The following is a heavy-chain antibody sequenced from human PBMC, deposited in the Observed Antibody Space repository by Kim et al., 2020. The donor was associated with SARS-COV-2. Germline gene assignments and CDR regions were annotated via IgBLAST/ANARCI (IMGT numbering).Heavy chain of an antibody. CDR1: GFTFSSYA. J-gene: IGHJ4*02. V-gene: IGHV3-23*01. Sequence: GGSLRLSCAASGFTFSSYAMSWVRQAPGKGLEWVSAISGSGGSTYYADSVKGRFTISRDNSKNTLYLQMNSLRAEDTAVYYCANPAPDQYYGSGSYYSNWGQGTLVTVSS. CDR2: ISGSGGST. D-gene: IGHD3-10*01. CDR3: ANPAPDQYYGSGSYYSN.